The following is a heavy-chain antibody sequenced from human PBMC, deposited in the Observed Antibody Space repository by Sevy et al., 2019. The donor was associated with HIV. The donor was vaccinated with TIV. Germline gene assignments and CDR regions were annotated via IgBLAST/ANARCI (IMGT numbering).Heavy chain of an antibody. CDR1: GFTFSTYN. CDR3: AREKTILERRYGMDV. CDR2: ISSGSGFI. Sequence: GGSLRLSCATSGFTFSTYNMNWVRQAPGKGLEWVSSISSGSGFIFYADSVKGRFTISRDNAKNSLDLQMNSLRAEDAAVYYCAREKTILERRYGMDVWGQGTTVTVSS. V-gene: IGHV3-21*01. D-gene: IGHD3-3*01. J-gene: IGHJ6*02.